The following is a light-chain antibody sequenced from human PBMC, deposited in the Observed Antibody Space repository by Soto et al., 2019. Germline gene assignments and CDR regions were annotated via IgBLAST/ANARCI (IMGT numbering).Light chain of an antibody. CDR2: EVS. J-gene: IGLJ3*02. CDR3: SSYTSNNTWV. Sequence: QSALTQPASVSGSPGQSITISCTGTSSDVGGYNYVSWYQQYPGKAPKLMIYEVSNRPSGVSNRFSGSKSGNTAYLTISGLQAEDESDYYCSSYTSNNTWVFGGGTKLTVL. V-gene: IGLV2-14*01. CDR1: SSDVGGYNY.